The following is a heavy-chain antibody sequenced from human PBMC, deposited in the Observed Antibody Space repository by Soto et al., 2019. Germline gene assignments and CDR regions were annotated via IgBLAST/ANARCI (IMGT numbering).Heavy chain of an antibody. J-gene: IGHJ4*02. D-gene: IGHD2-15*01. CDR2: ISGSGDST. V-gene: IGHV3-23*01. Sequence: GGSLRLSCAASGFTFSSYAMSWVRQAPGKGLEWVAAISGSGDSTYYADSVKGRFTISRDNAKNSLYLQMDSLRVEDTAVYYCGCKASFCSGGSCLDYWGQGTLVTGSS. CDR3: GCKASFCSGGSCLDY. CDR1: GFTFSSYA.